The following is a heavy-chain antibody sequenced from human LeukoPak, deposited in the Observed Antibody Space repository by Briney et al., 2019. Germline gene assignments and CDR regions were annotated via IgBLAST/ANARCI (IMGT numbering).Heavy chain of an antibody. CDR3: ARGRTFDN. CDR2: IYDRGST. J-gene: IGHJ4*02. V-gene: IGHV4-59*01. CDR1: GGSISSYY. Sequence: SETLSLTCTVSGGSISSYYWSWIRQPPGKGLEWIGNIYDRGSTKYNPSLKSRVTISGDTSKNQFSLRLSSVTAADTAVYYCARGRTFDNWGQRTLVTVSS.